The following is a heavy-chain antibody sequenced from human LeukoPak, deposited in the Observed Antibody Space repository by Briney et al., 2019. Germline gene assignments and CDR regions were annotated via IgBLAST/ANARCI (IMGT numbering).Heavy chain of an antibody. V-gene: IGHV3-7*03. D-gene: IGHD6-13*01. J-gene: IGHJ4*02. CDR3: STSPSFGSSWYQFNY. CDR1: GFTFTNYW. CDR2: IKQDGSEK. Sequence: GGSLRLSCAASGFTFTNYWMSWVRQAPGKGLEWVANIKQDGSEKYYVDSVKGRFTISRDNAKNSLYLQMNSLRAEDTAVYYCSTSPSFGSSWYQFNYWGQGALVIVSS.